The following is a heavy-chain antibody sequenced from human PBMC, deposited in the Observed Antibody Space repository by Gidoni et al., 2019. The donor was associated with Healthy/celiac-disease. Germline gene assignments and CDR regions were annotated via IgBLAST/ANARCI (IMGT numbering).Heavy chain of an antibody. CDR3: AKDQEDTAMVPFDY. Sequence: SSYGMHWVRQAPGKGLEWVAVISYDGSNKYYADSVKGRFTISRDNSKNTLYLQMNSLRAEDTAVYYCAKDQEDTAMVPFDYWGQGTLVTVSS. CDR1: SSYG. D-gene: IGHD5-18*01. J-gene: IGHJ4*02. V-gene: IGHV3-30*18. CDR2: ISYDGSNK.